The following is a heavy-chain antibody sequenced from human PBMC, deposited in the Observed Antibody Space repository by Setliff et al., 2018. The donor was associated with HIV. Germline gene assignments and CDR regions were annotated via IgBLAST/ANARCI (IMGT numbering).Heavy chain of an antibody. CDR2: IKEDGSEK. V-gene: IGHV3-7*01. D-gene: IGHD2-8*02. CDR1: GFTFSSYW. J-gene: IGHJ4*02. Sequence: GGSLRLSCIAPGFTFSSYWMTWVRQAPGKGPECVANIKEDGSEKYYLGSVRGRFTISRDNAKNLVYLQMSSLRAEDTAVYYCARLVVLVPGHMEYYDYWGQGSLVTVSS. CDR3: ARLVVLVPGHMEYYDY.